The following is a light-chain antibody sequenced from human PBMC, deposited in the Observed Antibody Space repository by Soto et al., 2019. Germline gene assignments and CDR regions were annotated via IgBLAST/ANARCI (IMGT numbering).Light chain of an antibody. J-gene: IGKJ1*01. V-gene: IGKV1-6*01. CDR3: LQDYDYPRT. Sequence: AHHITQAPSPPSAPLVARDNIPRRASQGIRDELGWYQQKAGKAPNLLISAASRLQSGVPSRFSGRGSGTDFTLTISSLQPEDFATYYCLQDYDYPRTFGQGTKVDI. CDR1: QGIRDE. CDR2: AAS.